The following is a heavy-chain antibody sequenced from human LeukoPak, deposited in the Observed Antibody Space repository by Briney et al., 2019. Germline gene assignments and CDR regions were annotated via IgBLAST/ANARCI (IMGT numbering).Heavy chain of an antibody. Sequence: GGSLRLSCAASGFTFSSYWMHWVRQAPGKGLVWVSRINSDGSSTSYADSVKGRFTISRDNAKNTLYLQMNSLSAEDTAVYYCARAPIYYGSGSYVDYWGKGTLVTVSS. CDR1: GFTFSSYW. V-gene: IGHV3-74*01. J-gene: IGHJ4*02. D-gene: IGHD3-10*01. CDR2: INSDGSST. CDR3: ARAPIYYGSGSYVDY.